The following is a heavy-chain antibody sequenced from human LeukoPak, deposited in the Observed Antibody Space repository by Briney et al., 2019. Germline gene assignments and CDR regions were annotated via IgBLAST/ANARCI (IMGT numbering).Heavy chain of an antibody. CDR2: FDPEDGET. J-gene: IGHJ4*02. V-gene: IGHV1-24*01. D-gene: IGHD5-24*01. Sequence: ASVKVPCKVSGYTLTELSMHWVRRAPGKGLEWMGGFDPEDGETIYAQKFQGRVTMTEDTSTDTAYMELSSLRSEDTAVYYCATDGALGGLHTYYFDYWGQGTLVTVSS. CDR3: ATDGALGGLHTYYFDY. CDR1: GYTLTELS.